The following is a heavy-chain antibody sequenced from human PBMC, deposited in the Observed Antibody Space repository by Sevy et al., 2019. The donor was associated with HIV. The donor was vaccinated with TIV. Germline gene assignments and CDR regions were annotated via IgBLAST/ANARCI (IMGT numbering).Heavy chain of an antibody. D-gene: IGHD7-27*01. Sequence: SETLSLTCTVSGGSISSGGYYWSWIRQHPGKGLEWIGYIYYSGSTYYNPSLKSRVTISVDTSKNQFSLKLSSVTAADTAVYYCARVLXGEXXXXXHWGXXXLVTVSS. V-gene: IGHV4-31*03. CDR2: IYYSGST. CDR3: ARVLXGEXXXXXH. CDR1: GGSISSGGYY. J-gene: IGHJ1*01.